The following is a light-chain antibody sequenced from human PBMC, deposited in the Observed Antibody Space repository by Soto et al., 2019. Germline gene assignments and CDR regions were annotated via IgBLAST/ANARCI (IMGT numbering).Light chain of an antibody. V-gene: IGKV3-20*01. Sequence: EIVLTQSPGTLSLSPGERATLSCRASQSVSNNYLAWYQQRPGQAPRLLIYTASSRATGIPDRFSGSGSGTDFTLTISRLEPVDFAVYYCQHYGNSPPMYTFGQGTKLEIK. J-gene: IGKJ2*01. CDR2: TAS. CDR1: QSVSNNY. CDR3: QHYGNSPPMYT.